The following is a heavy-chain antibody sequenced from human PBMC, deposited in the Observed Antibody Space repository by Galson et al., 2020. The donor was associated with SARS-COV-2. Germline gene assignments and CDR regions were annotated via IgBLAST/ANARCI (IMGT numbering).Heavy chain of an antibody. CDR1: GVSINSHF. D-gene: IGHD3-10*01. V-gene: IGHV4-59*11. CDR2: IHYGDTI. J-gene: IGHJ3*02. Sequence: SETLSPTCTVSGVSINSHFWRWVRPTPVKGLEWIGSIHYGDTITYNPSLQSRASISVDTSKNQFSLSLRSVTAADTAVYYCVRDMGVIISVFRSTAYDALDIWGQGRRVSVSS. CDR3: VRDMGVIISVFRSTAYDALDI.